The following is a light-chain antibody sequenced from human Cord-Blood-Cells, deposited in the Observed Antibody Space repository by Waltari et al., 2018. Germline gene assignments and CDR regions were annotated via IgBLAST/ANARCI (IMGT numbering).Light chain of an antibody. Sequence: EIVMTQSPATLSVSPGERATVSCRASQSVSSNLAWYQQKPGQAPRLRIYGASTRATGIPARFSGSGSGTEFTLTISSLQSEDFAVYYCQQYNNWPYTFGQGTKLEIK. CDR3: QQYNNWPYT. V-gene: IGKV3-15*01. CDR1: QSVSSN. J-gene: IGKJ2*01. CDR2: GAS.